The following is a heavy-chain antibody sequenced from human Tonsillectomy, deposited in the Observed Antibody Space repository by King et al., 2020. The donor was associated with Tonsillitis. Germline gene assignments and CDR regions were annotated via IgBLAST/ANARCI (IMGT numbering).Heavy chain of an antibody. D-gene: IGHD2-15*01. V-gene: IGHV3-30-3*01. CDR1: GFTFSSYA. J-gene: IGHJ6*02. Sequence: VQLVESGGGVVQPGRSLRLSCAASGFTFSSYAMHWVRQAPGKGLEWGAVISYDGSNKYYANSVKGRFTISRDNSKNTLYLQMNSLRAEDTAVYYCAREGVAGNYYYGMDVWGQGTTVTVSS. CDR3: AREGVAGNYYYGMDV. CDR2: ISYDGSNK.